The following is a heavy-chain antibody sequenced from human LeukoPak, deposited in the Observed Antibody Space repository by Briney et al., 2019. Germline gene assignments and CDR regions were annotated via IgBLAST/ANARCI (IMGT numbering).Heavy chain of an antibody. J-gene: IGHJ6*02. CDR3: ARLGYYYYGMDV. CDR2: INHSGST. V-gene: IGHV4-34*01. CDR1: GGSFSGYY. Sequence: PSETLSLTCAVYGGSFSGYYWSWIRQPPGKGLEWIGEINHSGSTNYNPSLKSRVTTSVDTSKNQFSLKLSSVTAADTAVYYCARLGYYYYGMDVWGQGTTVTVSS.